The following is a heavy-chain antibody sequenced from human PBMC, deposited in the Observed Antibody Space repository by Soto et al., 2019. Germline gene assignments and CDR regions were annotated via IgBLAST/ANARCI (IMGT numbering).Heavy chain of an antibody. V-gene: IGHV3-11*06. CDR2: ISGSSRYT. Sequence: GGSLRLSCAASGFNFSDHYMNWIRQAPGKGLEWVSYISGSSRYTNFADSVKGRFTTSRDNAKNSLYLQMNSLRAEDTAVYYCARHTSGWHYYDYWGQGTPVTVSS. CDR3: ARHTSGWHYYDY. J-gene: IGHJ4*02. D-gene: IGHD6-19*01. CDR1: GFNFSDHY.